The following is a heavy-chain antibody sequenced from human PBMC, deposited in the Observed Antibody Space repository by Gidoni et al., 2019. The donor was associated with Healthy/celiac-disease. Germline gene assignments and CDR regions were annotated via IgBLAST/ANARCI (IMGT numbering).Heavy chain of an antibody. D-gene: IGHD4-17*01. J-gene: IGHJ6*02. Sequence: RLSCAASGFTFSSYAMSWVRQAPGKGLEWVSAISGSGGSTYYADSVKGRFTISRDNSKNTLYLQMNSLRAEDTAVYYGAKEGGGDDYGDYPYYYYYGMDVWGQGTTVTVSS. V-gene: IGHV3-23*01. CDR1: GFTFSSYA. CDR2: ISGSGGST. CDR3: AKEGGGDDYGDYPYYYYYGMDV.